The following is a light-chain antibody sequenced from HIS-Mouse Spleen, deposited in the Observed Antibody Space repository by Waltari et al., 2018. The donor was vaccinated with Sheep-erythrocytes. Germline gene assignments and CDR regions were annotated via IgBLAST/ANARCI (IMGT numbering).Light chain of an antibody. J-gene: IGKJ5*01. Sequence: DIQMTQSPSSVSASVGDRVTITCRASQGISSWLVWYQQKPGKAPKLLIYAASSLQSGVPSRCSGSGSGTEFTLTISSLQPEDFATYYCQQDNSCPITFGQGTRLEIK. V-gene: IGKV1-12*01. CDR3: QQDNSCPIT. CDR1: QGISSW. CDR2: AAS.